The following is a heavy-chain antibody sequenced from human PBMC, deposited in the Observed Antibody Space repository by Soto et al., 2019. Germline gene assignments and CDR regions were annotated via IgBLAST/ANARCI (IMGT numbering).Heavy chain of an antibody. J-gene: IGHJ5*02. CDR3: ARGDTWQLVVL. Sequence: PSETLSLTCTVSGDSTINSYWSWIRQAPGKGPEWLGYLSYNGGTNHNPSLQGRATMSVDTSQNRFSLNLNSVTAADTAVYYCARGDTWQLVVLWGQGILVTVSS. V-gene: IGHV4-59*13. CDR1: GDSTINSY. D-gene: IGHD6-6*01. CDR2: LSYNGGT.